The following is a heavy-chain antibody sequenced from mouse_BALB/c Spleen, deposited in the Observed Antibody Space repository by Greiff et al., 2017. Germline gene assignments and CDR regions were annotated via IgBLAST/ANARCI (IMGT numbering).Heavy chain of an antibody. D-gene: IGHD1-2*01. CDR1: GYTFTSYY. CDR3: TREGHYYGYGDYWYFDV. V-gene: IGHV1S81*02. Sequence: QVQLKQSGAELVKPGASVKLSCKASGYTFTSYYMYWVKQRPGQGLEWIGGINPSNGGTNFNEKFKSKATLTVDKSSSTAYMQLSSLTSEDSAVYYCTREGHYYGYGDYWYFDVWGAGTTVTVSS. J-gene: IGHJ1*01. CDR2: INPSNGGT.